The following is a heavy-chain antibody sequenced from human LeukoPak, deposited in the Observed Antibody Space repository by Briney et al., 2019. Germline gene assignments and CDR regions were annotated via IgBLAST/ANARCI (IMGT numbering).Heavy chain of an antibody. V-gene: IGHV3-30*02. CDR1: GFTFNNYG. CDR3: AKDRNSAAPVSDFDY. J-gene: IGHJ4*02. D-gene: IGHD6-13*01. CDR2: IRYDGNNK. Sequence: GGSLRLSCAASGFTFNNYGMHWVRQAPGKGLEWVSFIRYDGNNKFYADSVKGRFTISRDNSENTLYLQMNSLRAEDTAAYYCAKDRNSAAPVSDFDYWGQGTLVTVSS.